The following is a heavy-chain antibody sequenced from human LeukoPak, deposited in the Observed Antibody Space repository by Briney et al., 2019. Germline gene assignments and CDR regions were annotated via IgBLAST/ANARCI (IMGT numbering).Heavy chain of an antibody. Sequence: GGSLRLSCAASGFTFSSYSMNWVRQAPGKGLESVSSISSSSSYIYYADSVKGRFTISRDNAKNSLYLQMNSLRAEDTAVYYCARDPTTVTFYYYYMDVWGKGTTVTVSS. CDR1: GFTFSSYS. V-gene: IGHV3-21*01. CDR3: ARDPTTVTFYYYYMDV. D-gene: IGHD4-17*01. J-gene: IGHJ6*03. CDR2: ISSSSSYI.